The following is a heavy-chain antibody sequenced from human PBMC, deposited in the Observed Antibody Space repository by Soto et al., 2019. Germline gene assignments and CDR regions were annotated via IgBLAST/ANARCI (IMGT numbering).Heavy chain of an antibody. CDR2: ISSSSSYI. CDR3: ARIVVVITTPRSDAFDI. D-gene: IGHD3-22*01. Sequence: GGSLRLSCAASGFTFSSYSMNCVRQAPGKGLEWVSSISSSSSYIYYADSVKGRFTISRDNAKNSLYLQMNSLRAEDTAVYYCARIVVVITTPRSDAFDIWGQGTMVTVSS. CDR1: GFTFSSYS. V-gene: IGHV3-21*01. J-gene: IGHJ3*02.